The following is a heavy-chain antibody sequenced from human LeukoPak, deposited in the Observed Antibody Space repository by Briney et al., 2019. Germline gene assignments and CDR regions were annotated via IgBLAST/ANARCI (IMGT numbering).Heavy chain of an antibody. Sequence: GSMRFFSVAVGGSSSDFWMYWGRHTPEKGLVCVSRMDTDDSITSDAASVKGRFTISRDNAKKILYLQMNGLRAEDTAVYYCTREMGDYWGQGTLVTVSS. CDR2: MDTDDSIT. V-gene: IGHV3-74*01. D-gene: IGHD3-16*01. CDR1: GGSSSDFW. J-gene: IGHJ4*02. CDR3: TREMGDY.